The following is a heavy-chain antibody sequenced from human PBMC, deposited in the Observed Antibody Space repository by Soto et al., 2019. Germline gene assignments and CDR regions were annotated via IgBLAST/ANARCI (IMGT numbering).Heavy chain of an antibody. J-gene: IGHJ3*01. CDR1: GFTFSDTL. Sequence: QVQLVQSGAELKKPGASVNISCQASGFTFSDTLINWVRPGPGQRLEWMGWINPANGNTRSSESFQGRVTISSLSSASTAYVALSDLTSADTAVYYCARDIVSVGPRANYAFDVWGKGTMITVSS. CDR3: ARDIVSVGPRANYAFDV. V-gene: IGHV1-3*01. D-gene: IGHD1-26*01. CDR2: INPANGNT.